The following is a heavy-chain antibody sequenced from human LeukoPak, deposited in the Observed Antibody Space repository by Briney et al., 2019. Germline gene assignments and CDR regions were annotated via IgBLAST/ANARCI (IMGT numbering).Heavy chain of an antibody. Sequence: ASVKVSCKASGYTFTGYYMHWVRQAPGQGLEWMGWINPNSGGTNYAQKFQGRVTMTRDTSISTAYMELSRLRSDDTAVYYCARVVRFGSGTSQHFDYWGQGTLVTVSS. CDR3: ARVVRFGSGTSQHFDY. V-gene: IGHV1-2*02. CDR1: GYTFTGYY. J-gene: IGHJ4*02. CDR2: INPNSGGT. D-gene: IGHD3-10*01.